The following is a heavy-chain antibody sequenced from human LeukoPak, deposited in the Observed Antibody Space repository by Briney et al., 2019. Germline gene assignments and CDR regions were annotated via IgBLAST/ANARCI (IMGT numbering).Heavy chain of an antibody. CDR2: ISYDGTDK. D-gene: IGHD3-3*01. CDR3: ARPHSISGDDAFDI. Sequence: SGTSLRLSCAASGFTFTSYALHWVRQAPGKGLDWLSDISYDGTDKNYADSVRGRFTISRDNSKNTLYLQINSLRAEDTAVYYCARPHSISGDDAFDIWGHGTMVSVSS. CDR1: GFTFTSYA. V-gene: IGHV3-30*04. J-gene: IGHJ3*02.